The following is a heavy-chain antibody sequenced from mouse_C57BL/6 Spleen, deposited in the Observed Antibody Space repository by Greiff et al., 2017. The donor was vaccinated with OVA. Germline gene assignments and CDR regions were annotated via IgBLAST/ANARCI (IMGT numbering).Heavy chain of an antibody. D-gene: IGHD2-1*01. CDR2: IRLKSDNYAT. J-gene: IGHJ2*01. CDR3: TLIYYGNYFDY. V-gene: IGHV6-3*01. Sequence: EVQRVESGGGFVQPGGSMKLSCVASGFTFSNYWMNWVRQSPEKGLEWVAQIRLKSDNYATHYAESVKGRFTISRDDSKSSVYLQMNNLRAEDTGIYYCTLIYYGNYFDYWGQGTTLTVSS. CDR1: GFTFSNYW.